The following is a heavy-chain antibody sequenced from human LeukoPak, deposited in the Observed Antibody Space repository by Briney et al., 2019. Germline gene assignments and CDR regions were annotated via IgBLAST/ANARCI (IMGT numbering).Heavy chain of an antibody. CDR3: ASDPYSSSAFDN. J-gene: IGHJ4*02. CDR1: GFTFTTFW. D-gene: IGHD6-6*01. Sequence: GGSLRLSCATSGFTFTTFWMHWVRQAPGKGLVWVSRINHDGSSTNYADSVKGRFTISRDNAKNTVYLQMNSLRAEDTAVYYCASDPYSSSAFDNWGQGTLVTVSS. V-gene: IGHV3-74*01. CDR2: INHDGSST.